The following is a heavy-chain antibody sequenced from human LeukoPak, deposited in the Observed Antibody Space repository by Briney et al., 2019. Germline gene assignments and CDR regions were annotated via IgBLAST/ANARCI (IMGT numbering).Heavy chain of an antibody. D-gene: IGHD3-22*01. CDR3: AKAMYESSGGDAFDI. CDR1: GFTFSIYA. Sequence: GGSLRLSCAASGFTFSIYAMSWVRQAPGKGLEWVSAISVSGGSTYNADSVKGRFTISRDNSKNTLYLQMNRLRAEDTAVYYCAKAMYESSGGDAFDIWGQGTMVTVSS. V-gene: IGHV3-23*01. CDR2: ISVSGGST. J-gene: IGHJ3*02.